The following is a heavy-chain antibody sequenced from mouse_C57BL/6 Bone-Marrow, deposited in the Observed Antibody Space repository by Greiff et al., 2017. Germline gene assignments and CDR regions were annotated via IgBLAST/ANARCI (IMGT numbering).Heavy chain of an antibody. J-gene: IGHJ2*01. CDR3: ARRIYYDYDGY. D-gene: IGHD2-4*01. CDR2: IHPNSGST. CDR1: GYTFTSYW. V-gene: IGHV1-64*01. Sequence: VQLQQPGAELVKPGASVKLSCKASGYTFTSYWMHWVKQRTGQGLEWIGMIHPNSGSTNYNEKFKGKATLTVDQSSSTADMPLSSLTSEDSAVDYCARRIYYDYDGYWGQGTTLTVAS.